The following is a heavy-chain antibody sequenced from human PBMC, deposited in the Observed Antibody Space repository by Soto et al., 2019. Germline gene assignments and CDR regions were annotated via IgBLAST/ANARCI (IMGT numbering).Heavy chain of an antibody. D-gene: IGHD3-3*01. CDR1: GFTFISYA. CDR3: AKDRARLTYYFDY. CDR2: ISGSGGST. J-gene: IGHJ4*02. V-gene: IGHV3-23*01. Sequence: EVQLLESGGGLVQPGGSLRLSCAASGFTFISYAMSWVRQAPGKGLEWVSAISGSGGSTYYADSVKGRFTISRDNSKNTLYLQMNSLRAEDTAVYYCAKDRARLTYYFDYWGQGTLVTVSS.